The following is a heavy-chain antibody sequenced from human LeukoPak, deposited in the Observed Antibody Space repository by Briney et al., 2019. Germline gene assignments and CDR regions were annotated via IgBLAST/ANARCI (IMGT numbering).Heavy chain of an antibody. D-gene: IGHD6-13*01. CDR2: VNPSGGST. J-gene: IGHJ4*02. Sequence: ASVKVSCKASGYTFSNYRIHWVRQAPGQGLEWVGIVNPSGGSTAYAQKFQGRVTMTGDTSTSTVYMELSSLRSEDTAMYYCARDSGVANYYFDFWGQGVLVTVSS. CDR1: GYTFSNYR. V-gene: IGHV1-46*01. CDR3: ARDSGVANYYFDF.